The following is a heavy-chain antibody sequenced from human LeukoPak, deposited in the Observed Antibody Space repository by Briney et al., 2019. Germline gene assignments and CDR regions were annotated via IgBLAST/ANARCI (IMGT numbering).Heavy chain of an antibody. CDR1: GGSISSYY. CDR3: ARGGWYPESFQH. D-gene: IGHD6-19*01. Sequence: PSETLSLTCTVSGGSISSYYWNWIPQPPGKGLEWIGYIYYSGSTNYNPSPKSRVTISVDTSKNQFSLKLSSVTAADTAVYYCARGGWYPESFQHWGQGALVTVSS. CDR2: IYYSGST. J-gene: IGHJ1*01. V-gene: IGHV4-59*01.